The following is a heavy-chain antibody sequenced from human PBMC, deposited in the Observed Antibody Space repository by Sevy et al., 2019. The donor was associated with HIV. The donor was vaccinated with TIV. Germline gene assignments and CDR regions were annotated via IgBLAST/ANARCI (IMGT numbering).Heavy chain of an antibody. Sequence: GGSLRLSCAASGFTFSSYGMHWVRQAPGKGLEWVAFKRYDGSNKYYADSVKGRLTIARDKSKNTLYLQMNSLRAEDTAVYYCAKAGYCSGGSCCYFDYWGQGTLVTVSS. CDR3: AKAGYCSGGSCCYFDY. D-gene: IGHD2-15*01. CDR1: GFTFSSYG. J-gene: IGHJ4*02. V-gene: IGHV3-30*02. CDR2: KRYDGSNK.